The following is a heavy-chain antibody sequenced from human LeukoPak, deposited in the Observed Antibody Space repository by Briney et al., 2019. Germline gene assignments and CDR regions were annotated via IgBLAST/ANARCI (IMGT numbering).Heavy chain of an antibody. Sequence: GGSLRLSCAASGFRFSSYGMHWVRQAPGKGLEWVSILYHGGSTYYADSVKGRFSISRDTSKNTLYLQMNSLRVEDTAVYYCATRRFGELTYWGQGTLVTVSS. V-gene: IGHV3-66*01. CDR2: LYHGGST. CDR3: ATRRFGELTY. CDR1: GFRFSSYG. J-gene: IGHJ4*02. D-gene: IGHD3-10*01.